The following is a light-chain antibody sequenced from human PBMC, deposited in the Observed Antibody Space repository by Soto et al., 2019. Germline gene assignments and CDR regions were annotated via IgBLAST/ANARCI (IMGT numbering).Light chain of an antibody. Sequence: QSALTQPASVSGASGQSITISCTGTSSDVGGYNYVSWYQHHPGTAPKLMIYEVTDRPSWVSNRFSGSKSGNTASLTISGLQPEDEADYYCSSHTSGSTRVFGSGTKVTVL. CDR2: EVT. CDR3: SSHTSGSTRV. V-gene: IGLV2-14*01. J-gene: IGLJ1*01. CDR1: SSDVGGYNY.